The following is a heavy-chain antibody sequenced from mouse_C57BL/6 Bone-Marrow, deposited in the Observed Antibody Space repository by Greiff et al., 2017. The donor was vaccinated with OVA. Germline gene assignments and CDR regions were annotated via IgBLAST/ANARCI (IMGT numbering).Heavy chain of an antibody. CDR1: GFTFSSYT. Sequence: EVKLVESGGGLVKPGGSLKLSCAASGFTFSSYTMSWVRQTPEKRLEWVATLSGGGGNTYYPDSVKGRFTISRDNAKNTLYLQMSRLRSEDTALYYCARRGSLFDYWGQGTTLTVSS. D-gene: IGHD1-1*01. CDR3: ARRGSLFDY. CDR2: LSGGGGNT. J-gene: IGHJ2*01. V-gene: IGHV5-9*01.